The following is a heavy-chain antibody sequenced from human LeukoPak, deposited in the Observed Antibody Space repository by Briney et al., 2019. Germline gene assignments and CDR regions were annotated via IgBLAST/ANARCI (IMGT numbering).Heavy chain of an antibody. CDR3: ARTYYYDSSGYYGPYGMDV. J-gene: IGHJ6*02. D-gene: IGHD3-22*01. V-gene: IGHV4-4*02. Sequence: GSLRLSCAASGFTFSSYAMSWVRQPPGKGLEWIGEIYHSGSTNYNPSLKSRVTISVDKSKNQFSLKLSSVTAADTAVYYCARTYYYDSSGYYGPYGMDVWGQGTTVTVSS. CDR2: IYHSGST. CDR1: GFTFSSYAM.